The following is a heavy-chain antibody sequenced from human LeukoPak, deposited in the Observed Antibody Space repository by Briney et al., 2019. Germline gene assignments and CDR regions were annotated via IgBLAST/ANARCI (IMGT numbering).Heavy chain of an antibody. CDR2: ISYDGSNK. Sequence: GGSLRLSCAASGFTFSSYWMSWVRQAPGKGLEWVAVISYDGSNKYYADSVKGRFTISRDNSKNTLYLQMNSLRAEDTAVYYCAKIVPGYSYAYWGQGTLVTVSS. J-gene: IGHJ4*02. CDR3: AKIVPGYSYAY. V-gene: IGHV3-30*18. D-gene: IGHD5-18*01. CDR1: GFTFSSYW.